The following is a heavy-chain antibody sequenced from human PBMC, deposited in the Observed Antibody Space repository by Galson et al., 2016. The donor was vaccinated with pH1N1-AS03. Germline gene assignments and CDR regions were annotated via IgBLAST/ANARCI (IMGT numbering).Heavy chain of an antibody. V-gene: IGHV3-74*01. D-gene: IGHD3-9*01. CDR1: GFAFGSYW. CDR3: IRGALDIGDY. J-gene: IGHJ4*02. Sequence: SLRLSCAASGFAFGSYWMHWVRQAPGKGLVWVSRINSDGSFTSYADAVKGRFTVSRDNAKDTLLLHMSRLRNDDTAVYFCIRGALDIGDYWGQGNLVTVSS. CDR2: INSDGSFT.